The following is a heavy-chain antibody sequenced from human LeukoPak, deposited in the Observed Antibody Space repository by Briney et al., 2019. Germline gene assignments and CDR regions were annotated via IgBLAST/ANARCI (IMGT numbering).Heavy chain of an antibody. D-gene: IGHD3-22*01. CDR3: ARVGDYYDSRGYSTDAFDI. CDR1: GFTFSDHY. V-gene: IGHV3-72*01. CDR2: IRNRAKSYTT. J-gene: IGHJ3*02. Sequence: GRSLRLSCAASGFTFSDHYMDWVRQAPGKGLEWVGRIRNRAKSYTTQCAPSVKDRFTISRDDSRNSLYLQVNSLKTEDTAVYFCARVGDYYDSRGYSTDAFDIWGQGTMVTVSS.